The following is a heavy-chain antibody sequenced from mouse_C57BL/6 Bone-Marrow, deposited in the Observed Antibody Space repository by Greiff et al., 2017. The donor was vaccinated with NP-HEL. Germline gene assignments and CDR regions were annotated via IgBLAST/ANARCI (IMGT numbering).Heavy chain of an antibody. V-gene: IGHV1-18*01. D-gene: IGHD1-1*01. Sequence: VQLQQSGPELVKPGASVKIPCKASGYTFTDYNMDWVKQSHGKSLEWIGDINPNNGGTIYNQKFKGKATLTVDKSSSTAYMELRSLTSEDTAVYYGARNGAYYYGSAAWFAYWGQGTLVTVSA. CDR2: INPNNGGT. J-gene: IGHJ3*01. CDR3: ARNGAYYYGSAAWFAY. CDR1: GYTFTDYN.